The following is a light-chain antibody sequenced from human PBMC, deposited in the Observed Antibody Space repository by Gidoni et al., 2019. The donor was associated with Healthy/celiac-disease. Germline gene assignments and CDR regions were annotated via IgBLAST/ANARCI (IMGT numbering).Light chain of an antibody. CDR2: DAS. J-gene: IGKJ5*01. Sequence: EIVLTQAPATLSLSPGERATLSCRASQIVSSYLAWYQQKPGQAPRLLIYDASNRATGIPARFSGSGSGTDFTLTISSLEPEDFAVYHCQQRSNWPITFGQGTRLEIK. CDR3: QQRSNWPIT. V-gene: IGKV3-11*01. CDR1: QIVSSY.